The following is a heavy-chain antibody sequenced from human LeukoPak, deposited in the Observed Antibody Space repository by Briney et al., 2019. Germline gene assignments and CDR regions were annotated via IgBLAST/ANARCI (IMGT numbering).Heavy chain of an antibody. CDR1: GGSISGSF. Sequence: PSETLSLTCTVSGGSISGSFWSWIRQPPGKGLEWIGYVYYSGSTNYNPSLKSRVTISVDTSKNQFSLKLSSVTAADTAVYYCARHRSGSYAFDIWGQGTMVTVSS. CDR2: VYYSGST. D-gene: IGHD1-26*01. J-gene: IGHJ3*02. CDR3: ARHRSGSYAFDI. V-gene: IGHV4-59*08.